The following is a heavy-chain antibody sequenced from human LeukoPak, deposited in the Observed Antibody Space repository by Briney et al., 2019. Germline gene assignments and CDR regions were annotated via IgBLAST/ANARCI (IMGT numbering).Heavy chain of an antibody. J-gene: IGHJ4*02. CDR3: ARVESIAAALDY. Sequence: SETLSLTCTVSGGSISSGGSYWSWIRQPPGKGLEWIGYIYHSGSTYYNPSLKSRVTISVDRSKNQFSLKLSSVTAADTAVYYCARVESIAAALDYWGQGTLVTVSS. CDR2: IYHSGST. V-gene: IGHV4-30-2*01. CDR1: GGSISSGGSY. D-gene: IGHD6-13*01.